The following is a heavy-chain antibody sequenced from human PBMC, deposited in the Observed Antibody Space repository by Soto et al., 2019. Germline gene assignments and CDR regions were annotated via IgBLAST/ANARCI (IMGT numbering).Heavy chain of an antibody. V-gene: IGHV4-59*01. CDR1: GGSISSYY. CDR3: ARDSSSWSFDY. J-gene: IGHJ4*02. Sequence: SETLSLTCTVSGGSISSYYWSWIRQPPGKGLEWIGYIYYSGSTNYNPSLKSRVTISVDTSKNQFSLKLSSVTAADTAVYYCARDSSSWSFDYWGQGTLVTVSS. D-gene: IGHD6-13*01. CDR2: IYYSGST.